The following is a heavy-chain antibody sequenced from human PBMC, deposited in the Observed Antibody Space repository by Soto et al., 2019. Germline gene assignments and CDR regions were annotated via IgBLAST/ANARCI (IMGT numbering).Heavy chain of an antibody. D-gene: IGHD3-9*01. V-gene: IGHV4-31*03. CDR3: ARAGDILTGYYSGEDY. CDR1: GGSISSGGYY. CDR2: IYYSGTT. J-gene: IGHJ4*02. Sequence: TSETLSLTCTVSGGSISSGGYYWNWIRQHPGKGLEWIGYIYYSGTTYYNPSLKSRVNISGDTSKNQFSLKLRSVTAADNAVYYCARAGDILTGYYSGEDYWGQGKLLTVS.